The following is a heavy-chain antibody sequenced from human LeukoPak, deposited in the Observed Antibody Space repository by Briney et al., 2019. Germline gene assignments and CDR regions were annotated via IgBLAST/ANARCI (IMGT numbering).Heavy chain of an antibody. J-gene: IGHJ2*01. CDR1: GYTFTSYA. CDR2: INAGKGNT. Sequence: GASVKVSCKASGYTFTSYAMHWVRQAPGQRLEWMGWINAGKGNTKYSQKFQGRVTITRDTSASTAYMELSSLRSEDTAVYYCARGYYGSGSPLDWYFDLWGRGTLVTVSS. V-gene: IGHV1-3*01. CDR3: ARGYYGSGSPLDWYFDL. D-gene: IGHD3-10*01.